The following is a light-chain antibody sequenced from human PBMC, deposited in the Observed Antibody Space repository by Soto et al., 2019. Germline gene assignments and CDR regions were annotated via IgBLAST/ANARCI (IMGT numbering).Light chain of an antibody. CDR3: QQYNNWPQT. J-gene: IGKJ1*01. CDR1: QSVSSKY. Sequence: EIVLTQSPGSLSLSPGERATLSCRASQSVSSKYLGWYQQKPGQAPRLLIYGASTRATGIPARFSGSGSGTEFTLTISSLQSEDFAVYYCQQYNNWPQTFGQGTKVDIK. V-gene: IGKV3-15*01. CDR2: GAS.